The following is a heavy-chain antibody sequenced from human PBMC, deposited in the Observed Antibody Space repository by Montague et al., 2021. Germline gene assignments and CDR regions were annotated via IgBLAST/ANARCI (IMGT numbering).Heavy chain of an antibody. J-gene: IGHJ4*02. CDR1: GGSISSSSYY. V-gene: IGHV4-39*01. CDR2: IYYSGST. CDR3: ASSSMGRWLQPYFDY. D-gene: IGHD5-24*01. Sequence: SETLSLTCTVSGGSISSSSYYWGWIRQPPGKGLEWIGSIYYSGSTYYNPSLKSRVTISVDTSKNQFSLKLSSVTAADTAVYYCASSSMGRWLQPYFDYWGQGTLVTVSS.